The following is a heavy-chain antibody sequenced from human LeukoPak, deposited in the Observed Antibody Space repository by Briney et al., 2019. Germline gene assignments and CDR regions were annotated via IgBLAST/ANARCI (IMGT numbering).Heavy chain of an antibody. Sequence: SETLSLTCGVSGGSIDITNYWSWVRQAPGKGLEWIGEISHDGTTNYNPSLRSRVAMSLDRANNQFSLSLTSVTAADTAVYYCTREDRPFCPFAYWGQGTLVSVHS. CDR1: GGSIDITNY. J-gene: IGHJ4*02. CDR3: TREDRPFCPFAY. D-gene: IGHD3-22*01. CDR2: ISHDGTT. V-gene: IGHV4-4*02.